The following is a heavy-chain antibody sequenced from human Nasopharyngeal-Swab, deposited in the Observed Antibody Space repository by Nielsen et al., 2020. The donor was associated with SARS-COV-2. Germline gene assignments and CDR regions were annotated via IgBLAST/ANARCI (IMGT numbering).Heavy chain of an antibody. Sequence: GESLKISCAASGFTFSSYEMNWVRQAPGKGLEWVSYISSSGSTIYYADSVKGRFTISRDNSKNTLYLQMNSLRAEDTAVYYCARSRGGSYFYGMDVWGQGTTVTVSS. CDR2: ISSSGSTI. CDR3: ARSRGGSYFYGMDV. V-gene: IGHV3-48*03. CDR1: GFTFSSYE. J-gene: IGHJ6*02. D-gene: IGHD1-26*01.